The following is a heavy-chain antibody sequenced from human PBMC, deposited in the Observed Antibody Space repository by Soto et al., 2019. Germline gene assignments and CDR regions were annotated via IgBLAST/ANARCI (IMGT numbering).Heavy chain of an antibody. CDR3: ARGSRAGAESWVDY. V-gene: IGHV4-34*01. Sequence: QVQLQQWGAGLLKPSETLSLTCAVYGGSFSGYYWSWIRQPPGKGLEWIGEINHSGSTNYNPSLKSRVTISVDTTKNQFSLKLSSVTAADTAVYYCARGSRAGAESWVDYWGQGTLVTVSS. CDR1: GGSFSGYY. J-gene: IGHJ4*02. CDR2: INHSGST. D-gene: IGHD6-19*01.